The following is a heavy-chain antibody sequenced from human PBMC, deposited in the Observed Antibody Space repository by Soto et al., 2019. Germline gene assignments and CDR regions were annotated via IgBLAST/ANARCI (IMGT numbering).Heavy chain of an antibody. D-gene: IGHD2-15*01. V-gene: IGHV4-34*01. Sequence: QVQLQQWGAGLLKPSETLSLTCAVYGGSFSGYYWSWIRQPPGKGLEWIGEINHSGSTNYNPSLKRRVTKSVETSKNQFSLKLSSVTAADTPVYYCARPLRYGSGGSCYSTCFDYWGQGTLVTVSS. J-gene: IGHJ4*02. CDR2: INHSGST. CDR3: ARPLRYGSGGSCYSTCFDY. CDR1: GGSFSGYY.